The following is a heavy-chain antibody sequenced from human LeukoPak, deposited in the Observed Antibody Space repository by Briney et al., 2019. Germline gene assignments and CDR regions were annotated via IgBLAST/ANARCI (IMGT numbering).Heavy chain of an antibody. CDR2: IYTSGST. CDR1: GGSISSYY. D-gene: IGHD4-17*01. J-gene: IGHJ4*02. CDR3: ARVGDYALKD. V-gene: IGHV4-4*07. Sequence: PSETLSLTCTVSGGSISSYYWSWIRQPAGKGLEWIGRIYTSGSTNYNPSLKSRVTMSVDTSKSRCTLKLSSVTAADTAVYYCARVGDYALKDWGQGTLVTVSS.